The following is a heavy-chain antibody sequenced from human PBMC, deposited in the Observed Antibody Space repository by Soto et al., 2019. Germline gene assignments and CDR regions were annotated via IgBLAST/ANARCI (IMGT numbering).Heavy chain of an antibody. V-gene: IGHV4-34*01. CDR1: GGSFSGYY. CDR2: INHSGST. D-gene: IGHD3-10*01. CDR3: ARVTSGSTVKIDY. J-gene: IGHJ4*02. Sequence: SETLSLTCAVYGGSFSGYYWSWIRQPPGKGLEWIGEINHSGSTNYNPSLKSRVTISVDTSKNQFSLKLSSVTAADTAVYYCARVTSGSTVKIDYWGQGTLVTVSS.